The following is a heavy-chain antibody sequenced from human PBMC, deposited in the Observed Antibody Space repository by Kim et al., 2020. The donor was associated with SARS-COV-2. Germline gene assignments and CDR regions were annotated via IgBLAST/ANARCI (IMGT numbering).Heavy chain of an antibody. Sequence: GGSLRLSCAASGFTFSSYSMNWVRQAPGKGLEWVSSISSSSSYIYYADSVKGRFTISRDNAKNSLYLQMNSLRAEDTAVYYCASDTGYSSSWAAGGGYYFDHWGQGTRVTVPS. CDR3: ASDTGYSSSWAAGGGYYFDH. V-gene: IGHV3-21*01. J-gene: IGHJ4*02. CDR2: ISSSSSYI. CDR1: GFTFSSYS. D-gene: IGHD6-13*01.